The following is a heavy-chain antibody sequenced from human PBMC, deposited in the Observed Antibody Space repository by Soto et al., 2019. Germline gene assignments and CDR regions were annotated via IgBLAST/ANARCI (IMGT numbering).Heavy chain of an antibody. Sequence: GGSLRLSCAASGFSFSSYEMNWVRQAPGKGLEWVSYISSSGSTIYYADSVKGRFTISRDNAKNSLYLQMNSLRAEDTAVYYCARDHSGTNPYFDYWGQGTLVTVSS. V-gene: IGHV3-48*03. CDR1: GFSFSSYE. CDR2: ISSSGSTI. CDR3: ARDHSGTNPYFDY. D-gene: IGHD1-26*01. J-gene: IGHJ4*02.